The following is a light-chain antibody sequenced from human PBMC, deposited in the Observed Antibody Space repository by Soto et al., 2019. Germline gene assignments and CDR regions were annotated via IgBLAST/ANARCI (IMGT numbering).Light chain of an antibody. J-gene: IGLJ2*01. CDR3: CSYAGSYSPVV. V-gene: IGLV2-11*01. Sequence: QSVLTQPRSVSGSPGQSVTISCTGTSSDVGGYDYVSWYQQHPDKAPKLMIYDVSKRPSGVPDRFSGSKSGNTASLTISGLQAEDEADYYCCSYAGSYSPVVFGGGTKVTVL. CDR2: DVS. CDR1: SSDVGGYDY.